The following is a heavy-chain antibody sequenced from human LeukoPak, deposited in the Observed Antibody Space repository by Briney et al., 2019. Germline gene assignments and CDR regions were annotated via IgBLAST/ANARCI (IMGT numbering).Heavy chain of an antibody. Sequence: PGGSLRLSCAASGFTFSSHWMHWVRQAPGKALVCVSCIDSDGRITTYADSVKGRFTISRDNAKNTLYLQMHTLRDEDTAVYYCARDYNWNPPDYWGQGTLVTVSS. CDR3: ARDYNWNPPDY. V-gene: IGHV3-74*01. CDR2: IDSDGRIT. J-gene: IGHJ4*02. D-gene: IGHD1-1*01. CDR1: GFTFSSHW.